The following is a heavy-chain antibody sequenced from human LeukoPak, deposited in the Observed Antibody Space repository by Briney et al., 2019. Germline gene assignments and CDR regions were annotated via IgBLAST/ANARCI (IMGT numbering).Heavy chain of an antibody. CDR3: VKAGGYYYMDA. J-gene: IGHJ6*03. CDR1: GFIFHDFA. D-gene: IGHD2-15*01. Sequence: GGSLRLSCAASGFIFHDFAMHWVRQTPGKGLEWVSTISWNIDIILYADSVKGRFTIFRDNDRDSLYMEINSLRPEDTALYYCVKAGGYYYMDAWGKGTTVIVSS. V-gene: IGHV3-9*01. CDR2: ISWNIDII.